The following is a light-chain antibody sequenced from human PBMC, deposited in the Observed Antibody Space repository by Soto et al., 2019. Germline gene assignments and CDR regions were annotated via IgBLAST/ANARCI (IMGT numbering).Light chain of an antibody. V-gene: IGLV2-11*01. Sequence: QSVLTQPRSVSGSPGQSVTISCTGTSSDVGGYNYVSWYQQHPGKAPKLMIYDVSKRPSGVPDRFSGSKSGNTASLTISGLQAEDEADDYCCSYAASRTYVFGAGTKLTVL. CDR3: CSYAASRTYV. CDR1: SSDVGGYNY. CDR2: DVS. J-gene: IGLJ2*01.